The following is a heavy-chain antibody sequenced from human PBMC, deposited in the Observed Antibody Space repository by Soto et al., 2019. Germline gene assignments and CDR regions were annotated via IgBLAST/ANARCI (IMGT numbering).Heavy chain of an antibody. CDR3: AKGSSSVYYYYYGLDV. D-gene: IGHD6-6*01. Sequence: PXGSLKLSCSASGFNFKAYGMHWVRQAPGKGLEWVTVMSFDGSHKYYADSVKGRFTISRDNSENTLYLQMNSLRPEDTAVYYCAKGSSSVYYYYYGLDVWGQGTTVTVSS. CDR1: GFNFKAYG. J-gene: IGHJ6*02. CDR2: MSFDGSHK. V-gene: IGHV3-30*18.